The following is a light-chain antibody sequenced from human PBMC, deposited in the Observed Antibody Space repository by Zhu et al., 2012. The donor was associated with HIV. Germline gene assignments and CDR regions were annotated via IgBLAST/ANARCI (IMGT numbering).Light chain of an antibody. V-gene: IGKV3-15*01. CDR2: GAS. CDR1: QSISSD. CDR3: QQYATSPPIT. Sequence: EIVMTQSPATLSVSPGDRVTLSCRASQSISSDLAWYQQKSGQAPRLLIYGASTRATAIPVRFSGSGSGTEFTLTITRLEPEDFAVYYCQQYATSPPITFGQGTRLEIK. J-gene: IGKJ5*01.